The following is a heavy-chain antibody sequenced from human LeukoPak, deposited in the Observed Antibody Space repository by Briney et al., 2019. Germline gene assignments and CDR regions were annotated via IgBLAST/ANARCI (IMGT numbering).Heavy chain of an antibody. V-gene: IGHV4-31*03. CDR3: ARVRPDDYGDPSYFDY. CDR2: IYYSGST. J-gene: IGHJ4*02. CDR1: GGSISSGGYY. D-gene: IGHD4-17*01. Sequence: SETLSLTCTVSGGSISSGGYYWSWIRQHPGKGLEWIGYIYYSGSTYYNPSLKSRVTISVDTSKNQFSLKLSSVTAADTAVYYCARVRPDDYGDPSYFDYWGQGTLVTVSS.